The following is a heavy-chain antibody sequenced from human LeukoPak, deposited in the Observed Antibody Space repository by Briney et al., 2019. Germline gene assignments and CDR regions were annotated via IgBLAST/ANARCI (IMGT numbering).Heavy chain of an antibody. Sequence: GGSLRLSCAASGFTFSGYAMSWVRQAPGKGLEWVSAISGSGGSTYYADSVKGRFTISRDNSKNTLYLQMNSLRAEDTAVYYCAKGPNGYSYGFDYWGQGTLVTVSS. J-gene: IGHJ4*02. CDR2: ISGSGGST. V-gene: IGHV3-23*01. D-gene: IGHD5-18*01. CDR1: GFTFSGYA. CDR3: AKGPNGYSYGFDY.